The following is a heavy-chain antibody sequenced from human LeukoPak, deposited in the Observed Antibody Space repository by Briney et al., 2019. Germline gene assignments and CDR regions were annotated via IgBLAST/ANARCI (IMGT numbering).Heavy chain of an antibody. V-gene: IGHV4-39*01. CDR1: GGSIRNIYY. CDR3: ARQIAAATLYYFDY. CDR2: IYYSGST. D-gene: IGHD6-13*01. J-gene: IGHJ4*02. Sequence: SETLSLTCTVSGGSIRNIYYWGWMRQPPGKGLQWIGSIYYSGSTYYNPSLKSRVTISVDTSKNQFSLKLSSVTAADTAVYYCARQIAAATLYYFDYWGQGTLVTVSS.